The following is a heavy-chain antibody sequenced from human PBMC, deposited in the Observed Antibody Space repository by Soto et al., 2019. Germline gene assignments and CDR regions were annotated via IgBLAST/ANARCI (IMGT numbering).Heavy chain of an antibody. CDR3: ARFPVPHPIGMIGYYFDY. J-gene: IGHJ4*02. Sequence: GGSLRLSCAASGFTFSSYWMSWVRQAPGKGLEWVANIKQDGSEKYYVDSVKGRFTISRDNAKNSLYLQMNSLRAEDTAVYYCARFPVPHPIGMIGYYFDYWGQGTLVTVSS. CDR2: IKQDGSEK. CDR1: GFTFSSYW. D-gene: IGHD3-9*01. V-gene: IGHV3-7*01.